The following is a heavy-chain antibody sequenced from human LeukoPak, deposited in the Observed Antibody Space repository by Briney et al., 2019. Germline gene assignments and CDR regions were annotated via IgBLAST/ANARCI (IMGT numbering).Heavy chain of an antibody. D-gene: IGHD2-2*01. CDR1: GFTFSSYW. Sequence: GGSLRLSCAASGFTFSSYWMNWVRQAPGKGLEWVANIKQDGSEKYYVDSVKGRFTISRDNAKNSLYLRMNSLRAEDTAVYYCARSNIVVVPAAIWFDYWGQGTLVTVSS. J-gene: IGHJ4*02. V-gene: IGHV3-7*03. CDR3: ARSNIVVVPAAIWFDY. CDR2: IKQDGSEK.